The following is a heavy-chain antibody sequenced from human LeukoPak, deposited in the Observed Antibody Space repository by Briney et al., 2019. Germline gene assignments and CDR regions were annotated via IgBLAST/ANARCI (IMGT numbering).Heavy chain of an antibody. D-gene: IGHD5-18*01. CDR2: IYHSGST. CDR3: ARVGYSYSLGAFDI. CDR1: GYSISSGYY. J-gene: IGHJ3*02. V-gene: IGHV4-38-2*02. Sequence: SETLSLTCTVSGYSISSGYYWGWIRPPPGKGLEWIGSIYHSGSTYYNPSLKSRVTISVDTSKNQFSLKLSSVTAADTAVYYCARVGYSYSLGAFDIWGQGTMVTVSS.